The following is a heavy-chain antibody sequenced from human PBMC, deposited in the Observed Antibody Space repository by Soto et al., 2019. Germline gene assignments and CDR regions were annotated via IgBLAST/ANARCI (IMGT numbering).Heavy chain of an antibody. V-gene: IGHV3-30-3*01. CDR1: GFTFSTYT. Sequence: QVQLVESGGGVVQPGRSLRLSCAASGFTFSTYTLHWVRQAPGKGLEWVAVISYDGNYEYYADSVKGRFTISRDNSKNTLFLQMNSLRADDTAVYYCARASVAATWGYYCDYWGQGALVTVSS. D-gene: IGHD6-19*01. CDR2: ISYDGNYE. J-gene: IGHJ4*02. CDR3: ARASVAATWGYYCDY.